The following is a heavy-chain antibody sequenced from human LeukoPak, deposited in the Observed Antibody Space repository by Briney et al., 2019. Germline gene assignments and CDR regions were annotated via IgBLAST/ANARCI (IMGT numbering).Heavy chain of an antibody. CDR1: GFTFSSYA. CDR3: AKDRHSIWYLTLDY. D-gene: IGHD6-13*01. CDR2: ISGSGDTT. V-gene: IGHV3-23*01. Sequence: GGSLRLSCAASGFTFSSYAMSWVRQAPGKGLEWVSVISGSGDTTNYADSVKGRFTISRDNSKNTLYLQMNSLRAEDTAVYYCAKDRHSIWYLTLDYWGQGTLVTASS. J-gene: IGHJ4*02.